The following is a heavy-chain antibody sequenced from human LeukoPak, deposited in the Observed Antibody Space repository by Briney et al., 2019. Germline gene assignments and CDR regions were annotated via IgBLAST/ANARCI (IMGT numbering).Heavy chain of an antibody. D-gene: IGHD3-22*01. J-gene: IGHJ2*01. Sequence: PGGSLRLSCAASGFTVSSNYMSWVRQAPGKGLEWVSVIYSGGNTSYADSVKGRFTISRDPSKNTLYLHMNSLRAEDTAVYYCARSSYYYDSSAYYSVWWYFDLWGRGALVTVSS. V-gene: IGHV3-53*01. CDR3: ARSSYYYDSSAYYSVWWYFDL. CDR2: IYSGGNT. CDR1: GFTVSSNY.